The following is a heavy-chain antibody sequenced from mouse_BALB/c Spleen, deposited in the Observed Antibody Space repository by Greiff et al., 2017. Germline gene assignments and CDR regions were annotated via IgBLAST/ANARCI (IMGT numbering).Heavy chain of an antibody. V-gene: IGHV2-2*02. D-gene: IGHD1-2*01. CDR2: IWSGGST. CDR1: GFSLTSYG. Sequence: VQLQQSGPGLVQPSQSLSITCTVSGFSLTSYGVHWVRQSPGKGLEWLGVIWSGGSTDYNAAFISRLSISKDNSKSQVFFKMNSLQANDTAIYYCARKDYYGPYWYFDVWGAGTTVTVSS. CDR3: ARKDYYGPYWYFDV. J-gene: IGHJ1*01.